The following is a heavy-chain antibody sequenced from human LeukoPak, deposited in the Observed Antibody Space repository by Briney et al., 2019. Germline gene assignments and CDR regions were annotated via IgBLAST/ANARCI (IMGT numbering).Heavy chain of an antibody. Sequence: SETLSLTCTVSGGSINSYYWSWIRQSPGKGLEWIGYIYYNGKANCNPSLKSRVTISVDTSRNQFSLKLSSVTAADTAVYYCARSSSGSYFEEDEWDWFDPWAREPWSPSPQ. CDR1: GGSINSYY. J-gene: IGHJ5*02. D-gene: IGHD1-26*01. CDR2: IYYNGKA. V-gene: IGHV4-59*01. CDR3: ARSSSGSYFEEDEWDWFDP.